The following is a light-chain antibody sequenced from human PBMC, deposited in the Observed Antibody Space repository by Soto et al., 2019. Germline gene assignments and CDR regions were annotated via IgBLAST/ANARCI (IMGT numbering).Light chain of an antibody. Sequence: QSVLTQAPSVSGAPGQRVTISCTGSRSNIGATYGVHWYQQLPGTAPKLLIYGNTNRPSGVPDRFSGSKSGTSASLAITGLQAEDEAEYYCQSYDSSLSGSVFGGGTKLTVL. J-gene: IGLJ2*01. CDR3: QSYDSSLSGSV. CDR1: RSNIGATYG. CDR2: GNT. V-gene: IGLV1-40*01.